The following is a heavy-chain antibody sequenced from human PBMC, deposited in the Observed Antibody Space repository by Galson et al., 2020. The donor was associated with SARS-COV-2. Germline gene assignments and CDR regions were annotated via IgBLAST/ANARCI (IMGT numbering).Heavy chain of an antibody. CDR1: GFTFSDYS. CDR2: TSRSSNTT. V-gene: IGHV3-48*02. D-gene: IGHD6-19*01. CDR3: ARGDDIAVAGWLYYFGY. J-gene: IGHJ4*02. Sequence: TGGSMRLSCAASGFTFSDYSMNWVRQAPGNGLEWVSYTSRSSNTTNYADSVEGRLTIARDNAKNSLYLQMNSLRDEDTAVYYGARGDDIAVAGWLYYFGYWGQGTLVTVSS.